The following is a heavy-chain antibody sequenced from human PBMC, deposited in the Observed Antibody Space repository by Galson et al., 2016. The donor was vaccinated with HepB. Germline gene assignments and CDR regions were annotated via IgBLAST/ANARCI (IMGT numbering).Heavy chain of an antibody. V-gene: IGHV1-69*10. Sequence: SVKVSCKASGGTFSTSAVNWVRQAPGQGLEWMGGVIPTLNIRTIAQRFQGRVAMTADGSTTTAYMELSSLRLDDTAVYYCARGRLRRSGYLNAFDMWGQGTMVTVSS. CDR3: ARGRLRRSGYLNAFDM. J-gene: IGHJ3*02. CDR2: VIPTLNIR. D-gene: IGHD3-22*01. CDR1: GGTFSTSA.